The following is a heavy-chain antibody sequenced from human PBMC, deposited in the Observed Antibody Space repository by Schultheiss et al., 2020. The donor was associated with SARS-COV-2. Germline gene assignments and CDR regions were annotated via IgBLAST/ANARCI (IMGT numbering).Heavy chain of an antibody. D-gene: IGHD6-19*01. CDR1: GGSIRSSNYY. CDR2: IYYSGST. CDR3: ARTYSTGQPSYFDF. Sequence: GSLRLSCSISGGSIRSSNYYWGWIRQPPGKGLEWIATIYYSGSTYYNPSLRSRLTISVDTSKNQFSLNLRSVTAADTAIYYCARTYSTGQPSYFDFWGQGTLVTVSS. V-gene: IGHV4-39*01. J-gene: IGHJ4*02.